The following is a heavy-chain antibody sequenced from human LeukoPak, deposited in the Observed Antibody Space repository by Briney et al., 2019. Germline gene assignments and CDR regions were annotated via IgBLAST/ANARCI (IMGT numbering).Heavy chain of an antibody. Sequence: PSETLSLTCAVYGGSFSGYYWSWIRRPPGKGLEWIGEINHSGSTNYNPSLKSRVTTSVDTSKNQFSLKLSSVTAADTAVYYCARRHITMVRGVIMTPYYFDYWGQGTLVTVSS. CDR3: ARRHITMVRGVIMTPYYFDY. CDR1: GGSFSGYY. J-gene: IGHJ4*02. V-gene: IGHV4-34*01. D-gene: IGHD3-10*01. CDR2: INHSGST.